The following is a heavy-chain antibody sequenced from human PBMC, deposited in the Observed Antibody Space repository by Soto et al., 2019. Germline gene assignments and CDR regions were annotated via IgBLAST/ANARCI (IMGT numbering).Heavy chain of an antibody. CDR3: AREGLITGTTSYYYAMDV. V-gene: IGHV4-59*01. D-gene: IGHD1-7*01. J-gene: IGHJ6*02. Sequence: PSETLSLTCTVSGGSISSYYWNWIRQPPGKGLEWIGYISYSGSTNYNPSLKSRVTISVDTSKNQFSLKLSSVTAADTAVYYCAREGLITGTTSYYYAMDVWGQGTTVTVSS. CDR2: ISYSGST. CDR1: GGSISSYY.